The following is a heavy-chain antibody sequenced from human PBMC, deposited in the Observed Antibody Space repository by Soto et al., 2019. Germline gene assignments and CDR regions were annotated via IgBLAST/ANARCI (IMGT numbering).Heavy chain of an antibody. J-gene: IGHJ4*02. V-gene: IGHV3-11*01. CDR1: GFTFSDLY. Sequence: QVQLVESGGGLVKPGGSLRLSCAASGFTFSDLYMSWIRQAPGKGLEWVSCIGSSGVNKYYAESVRGRFTISRDNAKNSLDLQMNSLRAEDTAVYYCARDRGAVTGDYFDYWGQGTLVTVSS. D-gene: IGHD6-19*01. CDR3: ARDRGAVTGDYFDY. CDR2: IGSSGVNK.